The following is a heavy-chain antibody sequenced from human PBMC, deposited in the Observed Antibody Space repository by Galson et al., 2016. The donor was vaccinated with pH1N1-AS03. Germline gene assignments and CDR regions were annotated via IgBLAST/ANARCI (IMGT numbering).Heavy chain of an antibody. V-gene: IGHV3-53*01. CDR3: ARSYLGSHHFYYYGLEV. CDR2: IYSGGIT. J-gene: IGHJ6*02. D-gene: IGHD3-10*01. Sequence: SLRLSCAASGFNVNNNYMTWVRQAPEKGLDWVSVIYSGGITYYADSVKGRFFISRDTFTNTLYLQMSSLTAADTAVYFCARSYLGSHHFYYYGLEVWGRGTMVTVSS. CDR1: GFNVNNNY.